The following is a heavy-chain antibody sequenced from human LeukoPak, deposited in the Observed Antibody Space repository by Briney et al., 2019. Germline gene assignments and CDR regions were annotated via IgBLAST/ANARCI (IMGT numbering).Heavy chain of an antibody. V-gene: IGHV4-59*12. CDR2: IYYSGST. Sequence: SETLSLTCTVSGGSISSYYWSWIRQPPEKGLEWIGYIYYSGSTNYNRSLKSRVSMSVDTSKKQFSLRLSSVTAADTAIYYCASDYFDRTGYYGFIYWGQGSLVTISS. D-gene: IGHD3-22*01. CDR1: GGSISSYY. CDR3: ASDYFDRTGYYGFIY. J-gene: IGHJ4*02.